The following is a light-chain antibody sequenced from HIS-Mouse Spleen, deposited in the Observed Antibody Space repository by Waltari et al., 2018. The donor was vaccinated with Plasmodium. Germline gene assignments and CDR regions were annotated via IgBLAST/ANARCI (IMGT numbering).Light chain of an antibody. CDR3: QQYNNWSFT. V-gene: IGKV3-15*01. Sequence: EIVMTQSPATLSVSPGERATLSCRASQSVSSYLAWYQQKPGQAPRLLIYGASTRATGIPARFSVSGSGTEFTLTISSLQSEDFAVYYCQQYNNWSFTFGPGTKVDIK. CDR2: GAS. CDR1: QSVSSY. J-gene: IGKJ3*01.